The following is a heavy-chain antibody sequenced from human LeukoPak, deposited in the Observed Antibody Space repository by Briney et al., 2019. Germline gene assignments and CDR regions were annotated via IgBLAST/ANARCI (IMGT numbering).Heavy chain of an antibody. D-gene: IGHD3-22*01. Sequence: GGSLRLSCAASGFTFSSYSMNWVRQAPGKGLEWVSYISSSSSTIYYADSVKGRFTISRDNAKNSLYLQMNSLRDEDTAVYYCARSDATYYYDSSGYSPFDYWGQGTLVTVSS. CDR3: ARSDATYYYDSSGYSPFDY. CDR1: GFTFSSYS. V-gene: IGHV3-48*02. J-gene: IGHJ4*02. CDR2: ISSSSSTI.